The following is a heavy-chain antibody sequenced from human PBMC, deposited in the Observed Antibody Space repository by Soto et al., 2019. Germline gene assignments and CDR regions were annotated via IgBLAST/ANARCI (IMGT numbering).Heavy chain of an antibody. Sequence: TLSLTCTVSGGSISSGGYYWTWIRQHPGKGLEWIAYIYHSGYTFYNPSLKSRVTMSVDTSNNQFSLKLRSVTAADTAVYYCAKWEGLGSDYYYYAMDVWGQGTTVTVSS. D-gene: IGHD1-26*01. CDR2: IYHSGYT. V-gene: IGHV4-31*03. CDR1: GGSISSGGYY. J-gene: IGHJ6*02. CDR3: AKWEGLGSDYYYYAMDV.